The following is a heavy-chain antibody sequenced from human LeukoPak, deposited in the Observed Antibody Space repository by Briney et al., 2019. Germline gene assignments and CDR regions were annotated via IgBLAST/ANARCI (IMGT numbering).Heavy chain of an antibody. CDR2: IYYSGST. CDR3: AREWRFGELSYFDY. V-gene: IGHV4-59*01. J-gene: IGHJ4*02. Sequence: PSETLSLTCTVSGGSISSYYRSWIRQPPGKGLEWIGYIYYSGSTNYNPSLKSRVTISVDTSKNQFSLKLSSVTAADTAVYYCAREWRFGELSYFDYWGQGTLVTVSS. D-gene: IGHD3-10*01. CDR1: GGSISSYY.